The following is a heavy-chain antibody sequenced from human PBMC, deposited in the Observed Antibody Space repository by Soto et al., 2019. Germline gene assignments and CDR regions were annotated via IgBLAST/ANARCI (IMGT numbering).Heavy chain of an antibody. CDR3: AKDSGLPDFGIVMHAFDV. Sequence: GGSLRLSCAASGFTFKESAMNWVRQAPGKGLEWVASISDTGASTWYAESVRGRLSISRDNSKNTLYLQMNSPRAEDTALYYCAKDSGLPDFGIVMHAFDVWGLGTMVTVSS. CDR1: GFTFKESA. J-gene: IGHJ3*01. D-gene: IGHD3-3*01. V-gene: IGHV3-23*01. CDR2: ISDTGAST.